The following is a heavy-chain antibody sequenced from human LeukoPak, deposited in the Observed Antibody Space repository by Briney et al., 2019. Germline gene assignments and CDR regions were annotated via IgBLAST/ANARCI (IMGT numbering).Heavy chain of an antibody. Sequence: GGSLRLSCAASGFTSSSYSMNWVRQAPGKGLEWVSYISSSSSTIYYADSVKGRFTISRDNAKNSLYLQMNSLRAEDTAVYYCARVPTTIYPYFDYWGQGTLVTVSS. CDR2: ISSSSSTI. J-gene: IGHJ4*02. CDR1: GFTSSSYS. D-gene: IGHD4-17*01. V-gene: IGHV3-48*01. CDR3: ARVPTTIYPYFDY.